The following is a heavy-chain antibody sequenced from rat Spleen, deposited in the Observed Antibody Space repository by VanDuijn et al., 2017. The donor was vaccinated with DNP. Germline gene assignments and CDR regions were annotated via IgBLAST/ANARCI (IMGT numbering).Heavy chain of an antibody. CDR2: MSYDGGSN. V-gene: IGHV5-22*01. D-gene: IGHD1-4*01. J-gene: IGHJ2*01. CDR1: GFTLSDYY. Sequence: EVQLVESGGGLVQPGRSLKLSCAASGFTLSDYYMAWVRRAPTKGLEWVAYMSYDGGSNYHGDSVKGRFTISRDIVKNILYLQMNSLRSEDIGNYYXARHVXXXRVXXYWGQGXMVTVSS. CDR3: ARHVXXXRVXXY.